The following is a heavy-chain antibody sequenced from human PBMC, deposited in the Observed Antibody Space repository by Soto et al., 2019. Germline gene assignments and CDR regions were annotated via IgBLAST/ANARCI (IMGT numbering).Heavy chain of an antibody. J-gene: IGHJ6*02. Sequence: ASVKVSCKASGYTFSNYILHWVRQAPGQRLEWMGWINAGNGYTKYSRKFQGRVTITGDTSANTASMELNSLRSEDTAVYYCARVRSLYYGMDVWGQGTTVTVSS. V-gene: IGHV1-3*01. CDR3: ARVRSLYYGMDV. CDR2: INAGNGYT. CDR1: GYTFSNYI. D-gene: IGHD3-10*01.